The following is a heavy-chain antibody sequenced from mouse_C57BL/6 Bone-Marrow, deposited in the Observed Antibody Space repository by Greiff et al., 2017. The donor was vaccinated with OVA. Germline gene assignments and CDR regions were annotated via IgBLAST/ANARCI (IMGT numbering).Heavy chain of an antibody. V-gene: IGHV1-69*01. D-gene: IGHD1-1*01. Sequence: VQLQQPGAELVMPGASVKLSCKASGYTFTSYWMHWVKQRPGQGLEWIGEIDPSDSYTNYNQKFKGKSTLTVDKSSSPAYMQLSSLTSEDSAVYYCARPDYGHWYFDVWGTGTTVTVSS. CDR2: IDPSDSYT. CDR3: ARPDYGHWYFDV. CDR1: GYTFTSYW. J-gene: IGHJ1*03.